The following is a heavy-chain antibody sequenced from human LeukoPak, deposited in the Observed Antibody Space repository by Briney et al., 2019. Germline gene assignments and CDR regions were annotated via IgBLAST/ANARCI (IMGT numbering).Heavy chain of an antibody. CDR2: IYYSGST. Sequence: SETLSLTCTVSGGSISSYYWSWLRQPPGKGLEWIGYIYYSGSTNYNRSLKSRVTISVDTSKIQFSLKLSSVTAADTAVYYGARAIRYCSSTSCYPLDAFDIWGRGTMVTVSS. J-gene: IGHJ3*02. CDR3: ARAIRYCSSTSCYPLDAFDI. CDR1: GGSISSYY. V-gene: IGHV4-59*01. D-gene: IGHD2-2*01.